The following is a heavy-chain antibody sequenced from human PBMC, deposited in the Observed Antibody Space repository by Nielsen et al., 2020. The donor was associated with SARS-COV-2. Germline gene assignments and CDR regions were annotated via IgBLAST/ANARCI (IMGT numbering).Heavy chain of an antibody. V-gene: IGHV3-30*04. J-gene: IGHJ4*02. Sequence: GESLKISCAASGFTFSSYAMSWVRQAPGKGLEWVAVIWYDGSNKYYADSAKGRFTISRDNSKNTLYLQMNSLRAEDTAVYYCARDGEWYTPGGFCDYWGQGTLVTVSS. CDR1: GFTFSSYA. CDR2: IWYDGSNK. D-gene: IGHD3-3*01. CDR3: ARDGEWYTPGGFCDY.